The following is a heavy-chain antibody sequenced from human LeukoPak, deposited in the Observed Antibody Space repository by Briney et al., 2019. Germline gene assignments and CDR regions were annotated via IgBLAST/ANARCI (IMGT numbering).Heavy chain of an antibody. V-gene: IGHV1-69*05. CDR2: IIPIFGTA. CDR3: ARNEIQLWGNYYYYYYMDV. CDR1: GGTFSSYA. Sequence: GASVKVSSKASGGTFSSYAISWVRQAPGQGLEWMGRIIPIFGTANYAQKFQGRVTITTDESTSTAYMELSSLRSEDTAVYYCARNEIQLWGNYYYYYYMDVWGKGTTVTASS. J-gene: IGHJ6*03. D-gene: IGHD5-18*01.